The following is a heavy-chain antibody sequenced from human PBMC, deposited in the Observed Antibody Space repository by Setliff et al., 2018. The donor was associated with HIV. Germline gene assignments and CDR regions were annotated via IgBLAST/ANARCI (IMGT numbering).Heavy chain of an antibody. D-gene: IGHD6-25*01. Sequence: GASVKVSCKTSGYTFTGYYIHWVRQVPGQGLEWMGRINPNTGGTDYAQKFQGRVTMTGDTSISTAYMELRGLRSDDTATYYCARVPSGAAGLVRAGFYFWGQGTLVTVSS. CDR2: INPNTGGT. V-gene: IGHV1-2*06. J-gene: IGHJ4*01. CDR3: ARVPSGAAGLVRAGFYF. CDR1: GYTFTGYY.